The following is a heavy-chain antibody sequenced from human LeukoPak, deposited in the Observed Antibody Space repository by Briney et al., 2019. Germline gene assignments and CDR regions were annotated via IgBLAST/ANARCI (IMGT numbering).Heavy chain of an antibody. CDR1: GFTFSSYS. CDR3: ARGGPASYYDILTGYYTDAFDI. CDR2: ISSSSSTI. D-gene: IGHD3-9*01. V-gene: IGHV3-48*04. J-gene: IGHJ3*02. Sequence: GGSLRLSCAAPGFTFSSYSMNWVRQAPGKGLEWVSYISSSSSTIYYADSVKGRFTISRDNAKNSLYLQMNSLRAEDTAVYYCARGGPASYYDILTGYYTDAFDIWGQGTMVTVSS.